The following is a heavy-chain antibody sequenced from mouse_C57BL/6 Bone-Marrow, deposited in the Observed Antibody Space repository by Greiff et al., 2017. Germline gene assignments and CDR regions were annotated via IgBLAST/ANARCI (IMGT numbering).Heavy chain of an antibody. CDR3: ARSSLLRLDCDV. CDR1: GFTFTDYY. D-gene: IGHD1-2*01. Sequence: DVKLVESGGGLVQPGGSLSLSCAASGFTFTDYYMSWVRQPPGKALEWLGFIRNKANGYTTEYSASVKGRFTISRDNSQSILYLQMNALRAEDSATYYCARSSLLRLDCDVWGTGTTVTVSS. J-gene: IGHJ1*03. CDR2: IRNKANGYTT. V-gene: IGHV7-3*01.